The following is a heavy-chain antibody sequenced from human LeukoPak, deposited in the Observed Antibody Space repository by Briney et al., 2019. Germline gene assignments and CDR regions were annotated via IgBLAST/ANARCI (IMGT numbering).Heavy chain of an antibody. CDR1: GDSISNNNW. CDR2: VYHSGDA. J-gene: IGHJ1*01. Sequence: SETLSLTCVVSGDSISNNNWWSWVRQSPGKGLEWIGEVYHSGDANYNPSLKSRVTISVDTSKNQFSLKLSSVTAADTAVYYCAIGATVTKEYLQHWGQGTLVTVSS. CDR3: AIGATVTKEYLQH. V-gene: IGHV4/OR15-8*01. D-gene: IGHD4-17*01.